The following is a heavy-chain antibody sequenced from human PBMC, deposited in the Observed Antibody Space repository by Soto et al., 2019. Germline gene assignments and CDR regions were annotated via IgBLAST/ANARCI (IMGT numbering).Heavy chain of an antibody. CDR1: GGSISSYY. CDR3: ARGIRTIFGVVTFDY. CDR2: IYYSGST. D-gene: IGHD3-3*01. Sequence: PSETLSLTCTVSGGSISSYYWSWIRQPPGKGLEWIGYIYYSGSTNYNPSLKSRVTISVDTSKNQFSLKLSSVTAADTAVYYCARGIRTIFGVVTFDYWGQGTLVTVSS. J-gene: IGHJ4*02. V-gene: IGHV4-59*01.